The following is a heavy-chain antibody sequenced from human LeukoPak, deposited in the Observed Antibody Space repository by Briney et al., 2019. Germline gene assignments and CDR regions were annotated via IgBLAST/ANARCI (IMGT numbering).Heavy chain of an antibody. CDR1: GFPFSSYG. D-gene: IGHD3-10*01. CDR3: ASDGRGDFDY. CDR2: IWSVGGAE. J-gene: IGHJ4*02. V-gene: IGHV3-33*01. Sequence: GRSLRLSCVASGFPFSSYGMHWVRQAPGKGLEWVAVIWSVGGAEYYADSVRGRFTISRDNSKNMLFLQMNSLRAEDTAVYYCASDGRGDFDYWGQGTLVTVSS.